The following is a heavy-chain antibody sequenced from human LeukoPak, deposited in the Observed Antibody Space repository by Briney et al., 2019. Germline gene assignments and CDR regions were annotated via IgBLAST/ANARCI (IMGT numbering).Heavy chain of an antibody. V-gene: IGHV3-9*03. CDR2: ISWNSGSI. CDR1: GFTFDDYA. CDR3: AKGAYGSGSYYLFDY. D-gene: IGHD3-10*01. J-gene: IGHJ4*02. Sequence: GGSLRLSCAASGFTFDDYAMHSVRQAPGKGLEWVSGISWNSGSIGYADSVKGRFTISRDNAKNSLYLQMNSLRAEDMALYYCAKGAYGSGSYYLFDYWGQGTLVTVSS.